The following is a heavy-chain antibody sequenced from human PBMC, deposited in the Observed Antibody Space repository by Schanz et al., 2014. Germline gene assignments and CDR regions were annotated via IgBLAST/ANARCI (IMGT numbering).Heavy chain of an antibody. CDR3: ARNWKGYHILGRPGWSDGMDV. V-gene: IGHV3-53*01. CDR1: GFTVSTNY. Sequence: EVQLVESGGGLIHPGGSLRLSCAVSGFTVSTNYMTWVRQAPGKGLECVSVLYTGGSTFYAESVRGRFFISRDSSKNTLFLHMNSLRADDTAVYYCARNWKGYHILGRPGWSDGMDVWGQGTTVTVSS. D-gene: IGHD3-3*01. J-gene: IGHJ6*02. CDR2: LYTGGST.